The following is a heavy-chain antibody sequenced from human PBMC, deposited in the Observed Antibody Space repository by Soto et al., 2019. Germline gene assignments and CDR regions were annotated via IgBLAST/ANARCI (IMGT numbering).Heavy chain of an antibody. CDR2: INAGNGNT. V-gene: IGHV1-3*05. D-gene: IGHD3-22*01. Sequence: QVQLVQSGAEEKKPGASVKVSCKASGYTFTSYSMHWMRQAPGQRLEWMGWINAGNGNTKYSQEFQGRVTITRDTXXSXAXXELSSLRSEDTAVYYCARVLYYYDSSGYYVAGFDYWGQGTLVTVSS. CDR1: GYTFTSYS. CDR3: ARVLYYYDSSGYYVAGFDY. J-gene: IGHJ4*02.